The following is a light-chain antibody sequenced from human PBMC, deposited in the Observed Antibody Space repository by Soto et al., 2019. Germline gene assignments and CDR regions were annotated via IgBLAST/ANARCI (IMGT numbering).Light chain of an antibody. J-gene: IGLJ1*01. CDR3: SSYTSSSLYV. Sequence: QSVLTQPASVSGSPGQSITISCTGTSSDIGGHHFVSWYQQQSGKAPKLVIYEVTDRPSGVSDRFSGSKSGNTASLTISGLQPEDEADYYCSSYTSSSLYVFGTGTKATV. CDR2: EVT. V-gene: IGLV2-14*01. CDR1: SSDIGGHHF.